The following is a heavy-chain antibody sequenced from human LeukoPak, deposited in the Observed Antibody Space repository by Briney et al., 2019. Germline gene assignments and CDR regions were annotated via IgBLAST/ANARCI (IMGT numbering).Heavy chain of an antibody. CDR2: ISSSGSTI. D-gene: IGHD5-18*01. Sequence: GGSLRLSCAASGFTFSNAWMSWVRQAPGKGLEWVSYISSSGSTIYYADSVKGRFTISRDNAKNSLYLQMNSLRAEDTAVYYCARDTLSSYGNYYYYGMDVWGQGTTVTVSS. V-gene: IGHV3-11*01. CDR3: ARDTLSSYGNYYYYGMDV. J-gene: IGHJ6*02. CDR1: GFTFSNAW.